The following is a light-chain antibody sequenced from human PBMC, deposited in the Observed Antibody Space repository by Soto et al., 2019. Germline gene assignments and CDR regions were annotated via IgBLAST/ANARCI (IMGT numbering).Light chain of an antibody. Sequence: DIQMTQSPSSLSASVGDRVTITCRASQSISRYLNWYQQKPGKAPKLLIYGASSLQSGVPSRFSGSASGTDFTLTSIRLQPEDFATCYCQQSYTSTFGQGTKVDIK. CDR3: QQSYTST. J-gene: IGKJ1*01. CDR2: GAS. V-gene: IGKV1-39*01. CDR1: QSISRY.